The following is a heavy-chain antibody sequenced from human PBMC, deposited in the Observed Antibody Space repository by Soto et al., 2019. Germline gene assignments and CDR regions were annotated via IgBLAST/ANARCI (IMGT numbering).Heavy chain of an antibody. J-gene: IGHJ6*02. CDR1: GDSLRGQS. Sequence: SETLSLTCAVVGDSLRGQSWNWIRQSPGKGLEWIGELDQSGGTNYNPSLKSRAIISDDTSKNQFSLTLTSVTAADTAGYYCAREDSYGWSGESFDVWGQGTTVTVSS. D-gene: IGHD6-19*01. CDR2: LDQSGGT. V-gene: IGHV4-34*01. CDR3: AREDSYGWSGESFDV.